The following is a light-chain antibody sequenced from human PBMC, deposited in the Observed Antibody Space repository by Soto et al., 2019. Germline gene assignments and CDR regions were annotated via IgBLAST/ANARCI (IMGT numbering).Light chain of an antibody. CDR1: QSVSSNF. CDR3: QQYGSSPPWT. J-gene: IGKJ1*01. Sequence: EIVLTQSPGTLSLSPGERATLSCRASQSVSSNFLAWYQLKPGQAPRLLIFGASSRATGIPDNFSGSGSGTDFTLTINRLGPEDFAVYYCQQYGSSPPWTFGQGTKVDIK. V-gene: IGKV3-20*01. CDR2: GAS.